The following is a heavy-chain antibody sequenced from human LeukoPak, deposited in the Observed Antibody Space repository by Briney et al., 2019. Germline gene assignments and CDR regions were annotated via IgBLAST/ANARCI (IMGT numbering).Heavy chain of an antibody. CDR1: GGSISSSSYY. D-gene: IGHD3-10*01. CDR3: ARARSSGTADY. V-gene: IGHV4-39*07. CDR2: IYYSGST. Sequence: SGTLSLTCTVSGGSISSSSYYWGWIRQPPGKGLEWIGSIYYSGSTYYNPSLKSRVTVSVDTSKNQFSLKLSSVTAADTAVYYCARARSSGTADYWGQGTLVTVSS. J-gene: IGHJ4*02.